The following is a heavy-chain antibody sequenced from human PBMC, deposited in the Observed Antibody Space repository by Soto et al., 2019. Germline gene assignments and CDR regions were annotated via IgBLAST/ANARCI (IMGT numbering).Heavy chain of an antibody. V-gene: IGHV3-66*01. J-gene: IGHJ4*02. Sequence: EVQLVESGGGLVQPGGSLRLSCAASGFTVSSNFMSWVRQAPGKGLDWVSVVYNSGTTSYTDSVRGRFTISRDDSKNTLYLQMNNLRAEDTAVYYCADPMVGYWGQGTLVTVSS. D-gene: IGHD2-15*01. CDR3: ADPMVGY. CDR1: GFTVSSNF. CDR2: VYNSGTT.